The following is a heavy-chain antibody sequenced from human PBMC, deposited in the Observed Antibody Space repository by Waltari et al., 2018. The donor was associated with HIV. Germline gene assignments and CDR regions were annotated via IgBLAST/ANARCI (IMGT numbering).Heavy chain of an antibody. V-gene: IGHV1-8*01. CDR1: GYTFPSYD. J-gene: IGHJ4*01. Sequence: QVQLVQSGAEVKKPGASVKVSCKASGYTFPSYDITWVRQATGQGLEWMGWMNPNSGNTGYAQKFQGRVTMTRNTSISTAFMEVSSLRSEDTAVYYCARVYYDSSGYYGAAGYWGQEPWSPSPQ. D-gene: IGHD3-22*01. CDR2: MNPNSGNT. CDR3: ARVYYDSSGYYGAAGY.